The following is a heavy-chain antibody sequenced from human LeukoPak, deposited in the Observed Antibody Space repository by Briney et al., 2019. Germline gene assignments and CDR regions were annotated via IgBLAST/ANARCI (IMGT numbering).Heavy chain of an antibody. Sequence: ASVKVSCKASGCTFTGYYMHWVRQAPGQGLEWMGWINPNTGGTNYAQKFQGRVTMTRDTSISTAYMELSRLRSDDTAVYYCAREGRYCSGGSCYSVWFDPWGQGTLVTVSS. CDR3: AREGRYCSGGSCYSVWFDP. D-gene: IGHD2-15*01. CDR2: INPNTGGT. V-gene: IGHV1-2*02. J-gene: IGHJ5*02. CDR1: GCTFTGYY.